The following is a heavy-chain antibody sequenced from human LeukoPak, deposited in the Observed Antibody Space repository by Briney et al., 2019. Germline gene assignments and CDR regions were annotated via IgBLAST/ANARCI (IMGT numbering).Heavy chain of an antibody. CDR3: ARAALESITIFGVVKGPGMDV. CDR2: ISAYNGNT. J-gene: IGHJ6*02. CDR1: GYTFTNYG. V-gene: IGHV1-18*01. D-gene: IGHD3-3*01. Sequence: VASVKVSCKASGYTFTNYGISWVRQAPGQGLEWMGWISAYNGNTNYAQKLQGRVTMTTDTSTSTAYMELRSLRSDDTAVYYCARAALESITIFGVVKGPGMDVWGQGTTVTVSS.